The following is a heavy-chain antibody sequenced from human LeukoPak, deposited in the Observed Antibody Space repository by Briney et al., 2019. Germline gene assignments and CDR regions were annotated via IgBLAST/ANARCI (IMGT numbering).Heavy chain of an antibody. J-gene: IGHJ4*02. CDR1: GFSFSSCW. Sequence: GGSLRLSCAASGFSFSSCWMSWVRQAPGKGLEWVANIKHDGSEKYYVDSVKGRFTISRDNTKNSLYLQMSSLRAEDSAVYYCVRGDIVATPDWWGQGTLVTVSS. D-gene: IGHD5-12*01. V-gene: IGHV3-7*01. CDR3: VRGDIVATPDW. CDR2: IKHDGSEK.